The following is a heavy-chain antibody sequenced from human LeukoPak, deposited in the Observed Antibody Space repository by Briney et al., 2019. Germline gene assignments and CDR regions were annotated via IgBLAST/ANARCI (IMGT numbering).Heavy chain of an antibody. V-gene: IGHV3-7*01. CDR1: GFTFSSYW. CDR2: IKQDGSEK. D-gene: IGHD6-13*01. CDR3: ARDRGADSLGYSSSWYPAAGGPDDAFDI. J-gene: IGHJ3*02. Sequence: GGSLRLSCAASGFTFSSYWMSWVRQAPGKGLEWVANIKQDGSEKYYVDSVKGRFTISRDNAKNSLYLQMNSLRAEDTAVYYCARDRGADSLGYSSSWYPAAGGPDDAFDIWGQGTMVTVSS.